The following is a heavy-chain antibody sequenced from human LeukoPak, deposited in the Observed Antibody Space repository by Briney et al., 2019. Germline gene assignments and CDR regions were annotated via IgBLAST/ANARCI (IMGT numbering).Heavy chain of an antibody. CDR2: ISGSGGST. V-gene: IGHV3-23*01. CDR1: GFTFSSYA. D-gene: IGHD5-24*01. CDR3: ARGSLWLQLDY. J-gene: IGHJ4*02. Sequence: GGSLRLSCAASGFTFSSYAMSWVRQAPGKGLEWVSAISGSGGSTYYADSVKGRFTISRGNSKNTLYLQMNSLRAEDTAVYYCARGSLWLQLDYWGQGTLVTVSS.